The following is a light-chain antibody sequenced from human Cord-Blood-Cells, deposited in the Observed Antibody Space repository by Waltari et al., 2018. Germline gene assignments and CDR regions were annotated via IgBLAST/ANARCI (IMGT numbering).Light chain of an antibody. J-gene: IGLJ3*02. Sequence: QSALTQPRSVSGSPGQSVTISCTGTSSDVGGYNYVSWYQQHPDKAPKLMIYDVSKRPSGVPDRFSGSKSGNTASLTISGLQAEDEADYYCCSYAGSYTFGWVFGGGTRLTVL. CDR3: CSYAGSYTFGWV. CDR2: DVS. CDR1: SSDVGGYNY. V-gene: IGLV2-11*01.